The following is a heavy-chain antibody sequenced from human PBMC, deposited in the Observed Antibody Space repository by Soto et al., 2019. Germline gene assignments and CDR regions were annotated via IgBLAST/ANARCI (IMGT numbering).Heavy chain of an antibody. V-gene: IGHV3-15*07. Sequence: SGGSLRLSCAASVFTFTTAWINWVRQAPGKGLEWVGRIKSKIAGGTTDFAAPVKGRFAISRDDSRNMVYFQMNSLKIEDTAVYYCTTDSYFTMQLVRFDYWGLGTLVTVS. CDR2: IKSKIAGGTT. J-gene: IGHJ4*01. CDR1: VFTFTTAW. D-gene: IGHD2-2*01. CDR3: TTDSYFTMQLVRFDY.